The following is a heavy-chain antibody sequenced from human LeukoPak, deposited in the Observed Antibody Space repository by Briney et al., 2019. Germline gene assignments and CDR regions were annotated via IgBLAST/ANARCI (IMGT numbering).Heavy chain of an antibody. CDR3: ARDFAWLADY. CDR2: ISKDGSNN. J-gene: IGHJ4*02. V-gene: IGHV3-30-3*01. CDR1: GFTFSRYA. D-gene: IGHD6-19*01. Sequence: GGSLRLSCVASGFTFSRYAMHCVRQALGKGLGWGAVISKDGSNNCYANSVKGRFTISRDNSKNTLYLQMDSLRAEDTAVYYCARDFAWLADYWGQGTLVTVSS.